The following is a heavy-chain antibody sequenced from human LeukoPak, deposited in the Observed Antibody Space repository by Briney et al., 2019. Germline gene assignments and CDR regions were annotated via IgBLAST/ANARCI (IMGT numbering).Heavy chain of an antibody. CDR2: IYYSGST. CDR3: ARDRSPGYYYMDV. V-gene: IGHV4-59*01. J-gene: IGHJ6*03. D-gene: IGHD3-10*01. CDR1: GVSISSYY. Sequence: SETLSLTCTASGVSISSYYWSWIRQPPGKGLEWIGYIYYSGSTNYNPSLKSRVTISVDTSKNQFSLKLSSVTAADTAVYYCARDRSPGYYYMDVWGKGTTVTVSS.